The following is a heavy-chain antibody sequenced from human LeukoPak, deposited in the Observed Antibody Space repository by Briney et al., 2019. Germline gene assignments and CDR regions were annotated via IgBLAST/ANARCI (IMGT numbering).Heavy chain of an antibody. J-gene: IGHJ6*02. CDR1: GFTFSNYW. Sequence: GGSLRLSCAASGFTFSNYWMHWVRQAPGKGLVCVSRTDSDGSSTNYADSVKGRFSISRDNAKNTLYLQMNSLRAEDTVVYYCAREGGDGHQLVRGRPYYYYGMDVWGQGTTVTVSS. CDR3: AREGGDGHQLVRGRPYYYYGMDV. CDR2: TDSDGSST. D-gene: IGHD6-13*01. V-gene: IGHV3-74*01.